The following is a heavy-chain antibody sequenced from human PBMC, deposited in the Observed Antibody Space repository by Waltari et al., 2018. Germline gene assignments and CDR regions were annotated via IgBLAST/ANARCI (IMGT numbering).Heavy chain of an antibody. Sequence: QIHFVQSGAEVKKAGASVTVSCKASPNDFVIYAIHWVRQAPGQGLEWMGWINGGNGQTKFSQKFQDRLSITRDRSVNTAHLELRRLTSEDTAMYYCAAGPSPDFGRYWGQGTQVTVSS. D-gene: IGHD3-10*01. CDR1: PNDFVIYA. CDR3: AAGPSPDFGRY. CDR2: INGGNGQT. V-gene: IGHV1-3*01. J-gene: IGHJ4*02.